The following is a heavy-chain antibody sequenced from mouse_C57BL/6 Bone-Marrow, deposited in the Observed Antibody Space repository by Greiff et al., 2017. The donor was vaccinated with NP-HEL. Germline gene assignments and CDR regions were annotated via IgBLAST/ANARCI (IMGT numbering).Heavy chain of an antibody. Sequence: VQLQQSGPELVKPGASVKISCKASGYAFSSSWMHWVKQRPGKGLEWIGRIYPGDGDTNYNGKFKGKATLTADKSSSTAYMQLSSLTSEDSAVYFCARGYYGAYWGQGTLVTVSA. D-gene: IGHD1-1*01. CDR1: GYAFSSSW. CDR3: ARGYYGAY. J-gene: IGHJ3*01. CDR2: IYPGDGDT. V-gene: IGHV1-82*01.